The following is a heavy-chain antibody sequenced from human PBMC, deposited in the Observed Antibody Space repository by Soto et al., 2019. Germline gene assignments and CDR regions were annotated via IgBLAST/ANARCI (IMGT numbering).Heavy chain of an antibody. CDR3: ARLHYVTIFGVVYGMDV. CDR2: IDPSDSYT. D-gene: IGHD3-3*01. Sequence: GESLKISCKGSGYSFTSYWISWVRQMPGKGLEWMGRIDPSDSYTNYSPSFQGHVTTSADKSISTAYLQWSSLKASDTAMYYCARLHYVTIFGVVYGMDVWGQGTTVTVSS. CDR1: GYSFTSYW. V-gene: IGHV5-10-1*01. J-gene: IGHJ6*02.